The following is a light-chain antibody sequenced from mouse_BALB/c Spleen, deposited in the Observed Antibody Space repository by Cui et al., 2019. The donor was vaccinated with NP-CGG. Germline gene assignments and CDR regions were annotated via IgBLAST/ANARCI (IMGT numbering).Light chain of an antibody. V-gene: IGLV1*01. Sequence: QAVVTQESAPTTSPGQTVTLTWRSSNGAVTTSNYANWVQEKPDHLFTGLIGGTNNRAPGVPARFSGSLIGDKAALTITGAQTEDEALYFCALWYSNHWVFGGGTKLTVL. CDR3: ALWYSNHWV. CDR1: NGAVTTSNY. J-gene: IGLJ1*01. CDR2: GTN.